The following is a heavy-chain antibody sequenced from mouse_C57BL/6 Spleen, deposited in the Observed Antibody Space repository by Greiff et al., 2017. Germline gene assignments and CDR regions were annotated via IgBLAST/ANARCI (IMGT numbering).Heavy chain of an antibody. CDR1: GYTFTSYD. CDR3: AREEGYFDV. J-gene: IGHJ1*03. V-gene: IGHV1-85*01. Sequence: QVQLKESGPELVKPGASVKLSCKASGYTFTSYDINWVKQRPGQGLEWIGWIYPRDGSTKYNERFKGKATLTVDTSSSTAYMELHSLTSEDSAVYFCAREEGYFDVWGTGTTVTVSS. CDR2: IYPRDGST.